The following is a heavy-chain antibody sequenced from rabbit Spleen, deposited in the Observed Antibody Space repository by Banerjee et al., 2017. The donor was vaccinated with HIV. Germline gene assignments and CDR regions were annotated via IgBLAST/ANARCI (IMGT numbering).Heavy chain of an antibody. J-gene: IGHJ6*01. V-gene: IGHV1S40*01. CDR2: IYGGSSGST. CDR3: ARDGTGGSYFAL. CDR1: GFSFSSTYW. Sequence: QSLEESGGDLVKPGASLTLTCTAYGFSFSSTYWICWVRQAPGKGLEWIACIYGGSSGSTYYASWAKGRFTISKTSSTTVTLQMTSLTAADTATYFCARDGTGGSYFALWGQGTLVTFS. D-gene: IGHD8-1*01.